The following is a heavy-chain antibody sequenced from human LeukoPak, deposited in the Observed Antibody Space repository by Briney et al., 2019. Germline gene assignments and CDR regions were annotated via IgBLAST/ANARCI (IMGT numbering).Heavy chain of an antibody. Sequence: SETLSLTCTVSGGSISSYYWSWIRQPPGKGLEWIGYIYYTGTTNYNPSLQSRVTISVDTSKNQFSLTLNSVTAADTAVYYCARDRRPAITAAGFDSWGQGTLVTVSS. CDR1: GGSISSYY. V-gene: IGHV4-59*01. CDR2: IYYTGTT. CDR3: ARDRRPAITAAGFDS. J-gene: IGHJ4*02. D-gene: IGHD6-13*01.